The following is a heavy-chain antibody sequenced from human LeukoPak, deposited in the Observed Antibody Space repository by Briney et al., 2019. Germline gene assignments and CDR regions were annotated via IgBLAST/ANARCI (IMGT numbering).Heavy chain of an antibody. CDR1: GFPFSSHG. V-gene: IGHV3-30*02. J-gene: IGHJ4*02. CDR3: AKEEAYGSGSPAGHFDY. Sequence: GGSLRLSCAASGFPFSSHGMHWVRQAPGKGLEWVAVIWSDGSDKYYADSVKGRFTTSRDNSKNTLYLQMNSLRAEDTAVYYCAKEEAYGSGSPAGHFDYWGQGTLVTVSS. CDR2: IWSDGSDK. D-gene: IGHD3-10*01.